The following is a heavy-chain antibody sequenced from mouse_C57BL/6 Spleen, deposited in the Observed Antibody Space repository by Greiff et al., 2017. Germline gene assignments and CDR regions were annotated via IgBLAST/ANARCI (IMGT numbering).Heavy chain of an antibody. CDR1: GYTFTSYW. CDR2: IDPNSGGT. CDR3: ARSDYYGSQAWFAY. V-gene: IGHV1-72*01. Sequence: QVQLQQSGAELVKPGASVKLSCKASGYTFTSYWMHWVKQRPGRGLEWIGRIDPNSGGTKYNEKLKSKATLTVDKHSSTAYMQLSSLTSEDSAVYYCARSDYYGSQAWFAYWGQGTLVTVSA. D-gene: IGHD1-1*01. J-gene: IGHJ3*01.